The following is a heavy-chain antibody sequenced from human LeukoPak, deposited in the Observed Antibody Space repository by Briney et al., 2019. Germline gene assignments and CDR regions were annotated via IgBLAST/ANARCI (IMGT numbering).Heavy chain of an antibody. Sequence: PSETLSLTCSVSGASITNYYWNWLRQSPGKGLEWIGDVHHSGYINYNPSVKSRIAMSVDTSRSQFSLRLTPVTAADTAVYYCARARDFTGSYPDVFDVWGQGTMVTVSS. CDR2: VHHSGYI. V-gene: IGHV4-59*01. CDR3: ARARDFTGSYPDVFDV. J-gene: IGHJ3*01. D-gene: IGHD1-26*01. CDR1: GASITNYY.